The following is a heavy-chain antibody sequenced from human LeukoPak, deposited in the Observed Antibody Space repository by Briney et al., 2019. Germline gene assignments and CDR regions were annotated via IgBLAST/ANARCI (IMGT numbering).Heavy chain of an antibody. V-gene: IGHV3-30-3*01. Sequence: PGRSLRLSCAASGFTSSSYAMHWVRQAPGKGLEWVAVISYDGSNKYYADSVKGRFTISRDNSVNTLYLQMNSLRAEDTAVYYCASLAGWARAGELELRDYYYGMDVWGQGTTVTVSS. D-gene: IGHD1-7*01. CDR2: ISYDGSNK. J-gene: IGHJ6*02. CDR3: ASLAGWARAGELELRDYYYGMDV. CDR1: GFTSSSYA.